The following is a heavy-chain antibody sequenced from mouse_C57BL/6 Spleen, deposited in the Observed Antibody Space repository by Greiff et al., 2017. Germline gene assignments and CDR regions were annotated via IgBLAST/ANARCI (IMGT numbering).Heavy chain of an antibody. J-gene: IGHJ2*01. V-gene: IGHV1-81*01. D-gene: IGHD2-3*01. CDR2: IYPRSGNT. CDR3: AREGEDGSSRDFFS. Sequence: VQLQQSGAELARPGASVKLSCKASGYTFTSYGISWVKQRTGQGLEWIGEIYPRSGNTYYNEKFKGKATLTADKSSSTAYMELRSLTSEDSAVSFCAREGEDGSSRDFFSRGQETPLTVSS. CDR1: GYTFTSYG.